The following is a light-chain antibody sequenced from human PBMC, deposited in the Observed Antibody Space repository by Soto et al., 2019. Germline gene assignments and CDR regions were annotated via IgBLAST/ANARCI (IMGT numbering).Light chain of an antibody. Sequence: DIQMTQSPSSLSASVGDRVTITCRASQGFSDYLAWYQQKPGKVPKLLIYAASTLQSGVPSRFSGSGSGTDFTLTISSLQPEDVATYYCQEYNIAPFTFGQGTKVDIK. CDR2: AAS. J-gene: IGKJ2*01. V-gene: IGKV1-27*01. CDR1: QGFSDY. CDR3: QEYNIAPFT.